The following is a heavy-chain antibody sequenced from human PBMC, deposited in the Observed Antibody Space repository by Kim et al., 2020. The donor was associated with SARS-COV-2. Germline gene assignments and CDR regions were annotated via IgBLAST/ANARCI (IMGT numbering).Heavy chain of an antibody. J-gene: IGHJ4*02. Sequence: LSPPCTVSGGSISSNYWSWIRQPPGKGLEWIGYIYYSGSTNYNPSLKSRVTISVDTSKNQFSLKLSSVTAADTAVYYCARGFDYWGQGTLAT. CDR2: IYYSGST. CDR3: ARGFDY. CDR1: GGSISSNY. V-gene: IGHV4-59*01.